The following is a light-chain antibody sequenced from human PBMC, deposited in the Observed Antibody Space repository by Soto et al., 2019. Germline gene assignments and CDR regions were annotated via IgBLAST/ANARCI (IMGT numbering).Light chain of an antibody. J-gene: IGKJ1*01. CDR1: QSVSNNY. CDR2: GAS. CDR3: QQYGSSGT. Sequence: ENLLIQSPGTPSPSSGEIATLSSRASQSVSNNYLAWYQQKPGQAPRLLIYGASNRATGIPDRFSGSGSGTDFTLTISRLEPEDFAVYYCQQYGSSGTFGQGTKVDIK. V-gene: IGKV3-20*01.